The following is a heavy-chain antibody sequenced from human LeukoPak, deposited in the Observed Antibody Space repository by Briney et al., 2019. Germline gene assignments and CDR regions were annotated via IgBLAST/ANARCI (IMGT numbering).Heavy chain of an antibody. CDR2: INHSGST. CDR3: ARVIAVAGTFDP. J-gene: IGHJ5*02. Sequence: SETLSLTCAVYGGSFSGYYRSWIRQPPGKGLEWIGEINHSGSTNYNPSLKSRVTISVDTSKNQFSLKLSSVTAADTAVYYCARVIAVAGTFDPWGQGTLVTVSS. CDR1: GGSFSGYY. V-gene: IGHV4-34*01. D-gene: IGHD6-19*01.